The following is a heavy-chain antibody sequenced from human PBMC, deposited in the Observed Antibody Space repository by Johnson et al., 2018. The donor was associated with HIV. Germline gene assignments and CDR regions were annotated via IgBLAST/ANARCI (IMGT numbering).Heavy chain of an antibody. D-gene: IGHD3-22*01. V-gene: IGHV3-11*04. CDR2: ISSSGSSI. CDR3: ARGSRYTYDNDDAYLLHAFDF. Sequence: VQLVESGGGLVKPGGSLRLSCVTSGFGFSTYYMSWIRQAPGKGLECLSYISSSGSSIYYTDSVKGRFTISRDNTKKSLYLQMNSLTADDTAIYYCARGSRYTYDNDDAYLLHAFDFWGQGTMVTVSS. CDR1: GFGFSTYY. J-gene: IGHJ3*01.